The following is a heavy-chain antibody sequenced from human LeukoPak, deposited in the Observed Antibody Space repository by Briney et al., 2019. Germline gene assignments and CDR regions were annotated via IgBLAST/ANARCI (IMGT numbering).Heavy chain of an antibody. J-gene: IGHJ4*02. CDR1: GFTVSSNY. D-gene: IGHD5-24*01. CDR2: IYGGGNI. Sequence: GGSLRLSCAASGFTVSSNYMNWVRQAPGKGLEWVSVIYGGGNIYYADSVKGRFTISRDNSKDTLYLQMNSLRAEDTAVYYCARGAGYNYPYYFDYWGQGTLVTVSS. CDR3: ARGAGYNYPYYFDY. V-gene: IGHV3-53*01.